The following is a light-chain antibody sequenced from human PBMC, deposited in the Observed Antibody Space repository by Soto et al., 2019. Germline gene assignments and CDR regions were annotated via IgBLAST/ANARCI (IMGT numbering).Light chain of an antibody. CDR3: CSYVGSRTYV. CDR2: EVS. CDR1: SSYVGTYNL. V-gene: IGLV2-23*02. J-gene: IGLJ1*01. Sequence: QSVLTQPASVSGSPGQSITISCTGTSSYVGTYNLVSWYQQHPGKAPKLMISEVSKRPSGVSNRFSGSKSGNTASLTISGLQAEDEADYYCCSYVGSRTYVFGTGTRSPS.